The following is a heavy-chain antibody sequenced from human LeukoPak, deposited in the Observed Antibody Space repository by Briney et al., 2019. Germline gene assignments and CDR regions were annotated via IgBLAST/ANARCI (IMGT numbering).Heavy chain of an antibody. CDR1: GYTLTELS. Sequence: ASVKVSCKVSGYTLTELSMHWVRQAPGKGLEGMGGFDPEDGETIYAQKFQGRVTMTEDTSTDTAYMELSSLRSEDTAVYYCATDSRVGATTGLVDYWGQGTLVTVSS. J-gene: IGHJ4*02. D-gene: IGHD1-26*01. V-gene: IGHV1-24*01. CDR2: FDPEDGET. CDR3: ATDSRVGATTGLVDY.